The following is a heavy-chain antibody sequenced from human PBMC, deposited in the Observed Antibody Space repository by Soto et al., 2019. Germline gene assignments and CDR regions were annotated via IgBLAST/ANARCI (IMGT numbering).Heavy chain of an antibody. D-gene: IGHD5-18*01. CDR1: GYTFTGYY. J-gene: IGHJ6*02. Sequence: ASVKVSCKASGYTFTGYYMHWVRQAPGQGLAWLGWFNPNNVGTTQPQKFQGGSPMTRNTSLRTASMELIRLGFEERAVYYCERDLGRGYSYGFAYYYGMDVWGQGTTVTVSS. V-gene: IGHV1-2*02. CDR3: ERDLGRGYSYGFAYYYGMDV. CDR2: FNPNNVGT.